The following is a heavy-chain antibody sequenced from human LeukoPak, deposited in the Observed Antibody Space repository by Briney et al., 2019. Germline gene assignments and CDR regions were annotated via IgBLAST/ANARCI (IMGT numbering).Heavy chain of an antibody. J-gene: IGHJ6*03. CDR2: FIHSFGTA. Sequence: SSVKVSCTASGGTFSTYAITWVRQAPGQGLEWMGGFIHSFGTAYYAQMFQGIVTITTDESTSTAYMELSSLRSDDTAVYYCARDHLSPMVKGYYYYMDVWGKGTTVTVSS. D-gene: IGHD5-18*01. CDR3: ARDHLSPMVKGYYYYMDV. CDR1: GGTFSTYA. V-gene: IGHV1-69*05.